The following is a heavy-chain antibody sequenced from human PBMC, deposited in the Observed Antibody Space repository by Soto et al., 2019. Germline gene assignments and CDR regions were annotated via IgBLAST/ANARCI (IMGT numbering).Heavy chain of an antibody. D-gene: IGHD6-19*01. CDR1: GYTFTSYA. Sequence: QVQLVQSGAEVKKPGASVKVSCKASGYTFTSYAMHWVRQAPGQRLEWMGWINAGNGNTKYSQKFQGRVTITRDTSASTAYMELSSLRSEDTAXXXXXXXXXXSVAEVWGQGTLVTVSS. V-gene: IGHV1-3*01. J-gene: IGHJ4*02. CDR3: XXXXXXSVAEV. CDR2: INAGNGNT.